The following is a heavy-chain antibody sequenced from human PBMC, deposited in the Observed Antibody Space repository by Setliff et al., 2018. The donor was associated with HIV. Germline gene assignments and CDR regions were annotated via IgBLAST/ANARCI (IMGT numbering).Heavy chain of an antibody. Sequence: PSETLSLTCTVSGGSISNYYWSWIRQPPGKELEWIGYIYYSGSPNYNPSLKSRVTISVDTSKNQFSLNLSSVTAADTAVYYCARATTTPLAGMLAPPPDYWGQGTLVTVSS. CDR3: ARATTTPLAGMLAPPPDY. CDR2: IYYSGSP. J-gene: IGHJ4*02. V-gene: IGHV4-59*01. CDR1: GGSISNYY. D-gene: IGHD6-13*01.